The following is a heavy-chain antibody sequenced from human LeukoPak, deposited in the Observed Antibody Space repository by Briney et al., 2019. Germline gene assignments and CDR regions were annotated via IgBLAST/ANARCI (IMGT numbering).Heavy chain of an antibody. CDR3: ARRIAAAVYYFDY. CDR1: GGSISSYY. J-gene: IGHJ4*02. V-gene: IGHV4-39*01. Sequence: SDTLSLTCTVSGGSISSYYWAWIRQPPGKGLEWIGSIYDSGTTYYNPSLESRVTISVDTSKNQFSLSLRSVTAADTALYYCARRIAAAVYYFDYWGQGTRVTVAS. D-gene: IGHD6-13*01. CDR2: IYDSGTT.